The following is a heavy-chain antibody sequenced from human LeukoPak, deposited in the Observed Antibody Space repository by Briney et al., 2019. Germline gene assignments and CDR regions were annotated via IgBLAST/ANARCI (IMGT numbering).Heavy chain of an antibody. D-gene: IGHD3-3*01. CDR3: ARDFWSGVNI. CDR1: GFTFSWHS. V-gene: IGHV3-74*01. CDR2: INPDGSST. J-gene: IGHJ3*02. Sequence: GGSLRLSCAASGFTFSWHSMHWVRQAPGERPVWVSRINPDGSSTIYVDSVKGRFTISRDNAKNTLYLQMSSLRAEDTAVHYCARDFWSGVNIWGQGTMVTVSS.